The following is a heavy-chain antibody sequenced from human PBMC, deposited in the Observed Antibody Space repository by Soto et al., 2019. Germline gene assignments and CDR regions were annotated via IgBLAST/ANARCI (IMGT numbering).Heavy chain of an antibody. D-gene: IGHD2-21*02. J-gene: IGHJ3*02. V-gene: IGHV4-59*01. CDR1: GGSISSYY. CDR2: IYYSGST. CDR3: ARDFRAYCGGDCHGHDALDI. Sequence: SETLSLTCTVSGGSISSYYWTWIRQPPGKGLEWIGYIYYSGSTNHNPSLKSRVTISVDTSKNQFSLKLSSVTAADTAVYYCARDFRAYCGGDCHGHDALDIWGHVTRVSVS.